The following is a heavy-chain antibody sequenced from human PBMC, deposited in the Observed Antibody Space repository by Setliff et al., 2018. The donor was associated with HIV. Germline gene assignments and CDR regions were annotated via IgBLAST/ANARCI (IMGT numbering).Heavy chain of an antibody. D-gene: IGHD4-17*01. Sequence: SETLSLTCTVSGGSISSGSYYWTWIRQPAGKGLEWIGHIYTGGTTNYNPSLKSRVSISADMSKNHFSLNLSSVTAADTAVYYFCRSMTTVLEDAFDIWGQGAMVTVSS. CDR3: CRSMTTVLEDAFDI. V-gene: IGHV4-61*09. CDR1: GGSISSGSYY. CDR2: IYTGGTT. J-gene: IGHJ3*02.